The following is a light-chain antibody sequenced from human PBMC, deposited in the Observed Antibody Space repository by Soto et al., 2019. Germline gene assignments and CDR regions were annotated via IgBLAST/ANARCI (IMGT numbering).Light chain of an antibody. V-gene: IGLV2-23*01. CDR2: EGS. CDR3: CSYAANNTLI. J-gene: IGLJ2*01. CDR1: SSDVGSSKL. Sequence: QSALTQPASVSGSPGQSITISCTGTSSDVGSSKLVSWYQQYPGRAPKLMIYEGSNRPSGVSTRFSGSSSSKSGSTASLTISGLQAEDEADYYCCSYAANNTLIFGGVTKVTDL.